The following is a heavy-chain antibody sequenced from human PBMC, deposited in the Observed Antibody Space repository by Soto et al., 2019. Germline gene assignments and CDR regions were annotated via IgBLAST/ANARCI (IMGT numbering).Heavy chain of an antibody. CDR3: VKVSNDFWSGYYKGWFDF. CDR1: GFTFDNYA. D-gene: IGHD3-3*01. Sequence: GGSLRLSCAASGFTFDNYAMHWVRQGPGKXLEWVSGIDSNSGSIGYADSVKGRFTISRDNAKNSLYLQMNSLRVEDTAFYYCVKVSNDFWSGYYKGWFDFWGQGPLVTVSS. V-gene: IGHV3-9*01. J-gene: IGHJ5*01. CDR2: IDSNSGSI.